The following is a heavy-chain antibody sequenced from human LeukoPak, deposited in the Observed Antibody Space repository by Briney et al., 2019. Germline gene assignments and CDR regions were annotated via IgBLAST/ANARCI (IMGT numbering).Heavy chain of an antibody. J-gene: IGHJ4*02. D-gene: IGHD3-22*01. CDR2: ISSSSSYI. CDR1: GFTFSSYS. Sequence: PGGSLRLSCAASGFTFSSYSMNWVRQAPGKGLEWVSSISSSSSYIYYADSVKGRFTISRDNAKNSLYLQMNSLRAEDTAVYYCARDLQITMIVERSVFDYWGQGTLVTVSS. CDR3: ARDLQITMIVERSVFDY. V-gene: IGHV3-21*01.